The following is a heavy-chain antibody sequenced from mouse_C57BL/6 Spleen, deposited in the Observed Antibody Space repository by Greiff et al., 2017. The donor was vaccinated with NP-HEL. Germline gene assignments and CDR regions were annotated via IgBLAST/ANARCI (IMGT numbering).Heavy chain of an antibody. CDR1: GYSITSGYY. J-gene: IGHJ4*01. V-gene: IGHV3-6*01. CDR3: ASIYYDYPMDY. Sequence: EVQLQQSGPGLVKPSQSLSLTCSVTGYSITSGYYWNWIRQFPGNKLEWMGYISYDGSNNYNPSLKNRISITRDTSKNQFFLKLNSVTTEDTATYYCASIYYDYPMDYWGQGTSVTVSS. CDR2: ISYDGSN. D-gene: IGHD2-4*01.